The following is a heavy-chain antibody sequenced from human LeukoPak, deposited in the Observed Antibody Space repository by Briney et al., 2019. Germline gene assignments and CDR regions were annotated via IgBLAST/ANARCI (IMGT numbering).Heavy chain of an antibody. J-gene: IGHJ4*02. CDR1: GFTFDSCG. D-gene: IGHD6-19*01. V-gene: IGHV3-30*03. Sequence: GGSLRLSCAVSGFTFDSCGMHWVRQAPGKGLEWVAVISHDGSTIYYADSVEGRFTISRDNSDNTLFLQMNSLRAEDTAIYYCARGLHGLRSGWLDYWGQGTLVTVSS. CDR2: ISHDGSTI. CDR3: ARGLHGLRSGWLDY.